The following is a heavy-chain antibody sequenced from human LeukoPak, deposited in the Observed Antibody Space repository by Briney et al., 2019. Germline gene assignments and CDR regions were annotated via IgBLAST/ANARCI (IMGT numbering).Heavy chain of an antibody. V-gene: IGHV3-49*04. CDR3: TRGSGRFGY. Sequence: GGSLRLSCSASGFTFGDFAMTWVRQAPGKGLEWVGIGRAKAYGATKEYAASVKGRFTISRDDSKSVAYLQMDNLKTEDTGIYYCTRGSGRFGYWGQGTRVTVSS. D-gene: IGHD3-16*01. J-gene: IGHJ4*02. CDR2: GRAKAYGATK. CDR1: GFTFGDFA.